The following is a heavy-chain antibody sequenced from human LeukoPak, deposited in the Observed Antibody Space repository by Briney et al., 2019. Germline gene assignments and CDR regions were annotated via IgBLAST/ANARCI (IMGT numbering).Heavy chain of an antibody. J-gene: IGHJ6*02. CDR1: GFTVSSNY. D-gene: IGHD2-15*01. V-gene: IGHV3-66*01. CDR2: IYSGGSR. Sequence: GGSLRLSCAASGFTVSSNYMSWVRQAPGKGLEWVSVIYSGGSRYYADSVKGRFTISRDNSKNTLYLQMNNLRAEDTAVYFCARDGTCSGGSCSSFYGLDVWGQGTTVTVSS. CDR3: ARDGTCSGGSCSSFYGLDV.